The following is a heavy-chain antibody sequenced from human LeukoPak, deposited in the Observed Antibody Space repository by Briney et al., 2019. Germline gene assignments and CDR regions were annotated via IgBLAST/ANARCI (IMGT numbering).Heavy chain of an antibody. D-gene: IGHD2-15*01. CDR3: ARGFCSAGDCFEIDY. J-gene: IGHJ4*02. CDR2: INPNNGGT. V-gene: IGHV1-2*02. Sequence: ASVKVSCKTSGYSFTGYYIHWVRQAPGEGFEWMGWINPNNGGTNYARQFHGRVTMTRDTSISTAYVELSSLTSDDTAVYYCARGFCSAGDCFEIDYWGQGTLVTVSS. CDR1: GYSFTGYY.